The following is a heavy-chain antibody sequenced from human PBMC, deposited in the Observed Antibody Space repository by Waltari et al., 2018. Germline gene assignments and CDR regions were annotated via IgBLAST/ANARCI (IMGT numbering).Heavy chain of an antibody. J-gene: IGHJ6*02. CDR1: GDTFTNYG. V-gene: IGHV1-69*01. CDR3: ASARHETLWFGGSTSCYFYTMDV. D-gene: IGHD2-15*01. CDR2: IRPVFGTP. Sequence: QVHLVQSETDMKSPGSSVKVSCKASGDTFTNYGFNWVRQAPGQGLEWMGGIRPVFGTPYDSRNFQDRPAISPDDSTNRAYMELQRLRSDDTAVYYCASARHETLWFGGSTSCYFYTMDVWGQGTTVTVSS.